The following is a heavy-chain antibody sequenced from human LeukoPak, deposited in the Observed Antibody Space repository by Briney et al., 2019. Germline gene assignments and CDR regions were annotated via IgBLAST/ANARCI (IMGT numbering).Heavy chain of an antibody. D-gene: IGHD3-10*01. CDR3: AKVLRSWYFDY. J-gene: IGHJ4*02. CDR1: GFTFSSYG. Sequence: GGSLRLSCAASGFTFSSYGMSWVRQAPGKGLEWVSAITGSGGSTNYADSVKGRFTISRDNSKNTLYLQMNSLRAEDTAVYYCAKVLRSWYFDYWGQGTLVTVSS. V-gene: IGHV3-23*01. CDR2: ITGSGGST.